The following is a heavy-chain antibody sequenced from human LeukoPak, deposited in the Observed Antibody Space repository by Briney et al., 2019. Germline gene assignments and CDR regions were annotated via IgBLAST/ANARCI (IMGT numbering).Heavy chain of an antibody. J-gene: IGHJ4*02. CDR1: GFTFDDYA. D-gene: IGHD3-10*01. CDR2: ISWNSGSI. Sequence: GGSLRFSCAASGFTFDDYAMHWVRQAPGKGLEWVSGISWNSGSIGYADSVKGRFTISRDNAKNTLFLQMNSLRVEDTAVYYCARDRGGPDYWGQGILVTVSS. V-gene: IGHV3-9*01. CDR3: ARDRGGPDY.